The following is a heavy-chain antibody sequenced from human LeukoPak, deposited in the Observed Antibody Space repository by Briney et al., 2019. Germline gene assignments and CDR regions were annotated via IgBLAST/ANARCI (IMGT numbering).Heavy chain of an antibody. CDR3: AKDLLVRGIMSPTEIDY. Sequence: PGGSLRLSCAASGFTFSSYAMSWVRQAPGKELEWVSAISGSGGSTYYADSVKGRFTISRGNSMNTLYLQMNSLRAEDTAVYYCAKDLLVRGIMSPTEIDYWGQGTLVTVSS. D-gene: IGHD3-10*01. CDR1: GFTFSSYA. V-gene: IGHV3-23*01. J-gene: IGHJ4*02. CDR2: ISGSGGST.